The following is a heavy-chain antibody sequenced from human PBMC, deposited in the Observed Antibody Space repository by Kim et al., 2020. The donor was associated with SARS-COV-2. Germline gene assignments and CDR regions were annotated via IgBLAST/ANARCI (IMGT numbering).Heavy chain of an antibody. J-gene: IGHJ5*02. CDR3: ARASVVVTAPFNWFDP. D-gene: IGHD2-21*02. V-gene: IGHV1-69*13. CDR2: IIPIFGTA. Sequence: ASVKVSCKASGGTFSSYAISWVRQAPGQGLEWMGGIIPIFGTANYAQKFQGRVTITADESTSTAYMELSSLRSEDTAVYYCARASVVVTAPFNWFDPWGQGTLVTVSS. CDR1: GGTFSSYA.